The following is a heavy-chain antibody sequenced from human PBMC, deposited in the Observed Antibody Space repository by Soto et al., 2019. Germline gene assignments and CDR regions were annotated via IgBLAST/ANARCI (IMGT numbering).Heavy chain of an antibody. D-gene: IGHD3-9*01. J-gene: IGHJ3*02. V-gene: IGHV4-59*01. Sequence: SEPLSLTCTVSGGSISSYYWSWIRQPPGKGLEWIGYIYYSGSTNYNPSLKSRVTISVDTSKNQFSLKLSSVTAADTAVYYCARDLTGDREDAFDIWGQGTMVTVSS. CDR3: ARDLTGDREDAFDI. CDR1: GGSISSYY. CDR2: IYYSGST.